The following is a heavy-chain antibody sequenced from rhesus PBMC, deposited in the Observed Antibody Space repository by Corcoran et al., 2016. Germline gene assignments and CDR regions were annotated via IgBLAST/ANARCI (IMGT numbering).Heavy chain of an antibody. D-gene: IGHD3-3*01. J-gene: IGHJ4*01. Sequence: DVQLVESGGGLVKPGGSLRLSCVASGFTFSSYEMHWFRQAPGKGLEWVSVISESGGTIYYADSVKGRFTISRDNAKNSLFLQMNSLRAEDTAVYYCTRVQYQYYFDYWGQGVLVTVSS. CDR3: TRVQYQYYFDY. CDR1: GFTFSSYE. V-gene: IGHV3-100*02. CDR2: ISESGGTI.